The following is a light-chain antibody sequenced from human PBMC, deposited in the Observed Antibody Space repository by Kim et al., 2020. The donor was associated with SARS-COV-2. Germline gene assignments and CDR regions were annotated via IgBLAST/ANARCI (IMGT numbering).Light chain of an antibody. Sequence: YNYVFWYQQHPDKAPKLIIYDVNKRPSGISSRFSGFKSDNTASLTISGLQAEDEATYHCSSYAASSTVIFGGGTKVTVL. CDR2: DVN. J-gene: IGLJ2*01. CDR1: YNY. CDR3: SSYAASSTVI. V-gene: IGLV2-14*03.